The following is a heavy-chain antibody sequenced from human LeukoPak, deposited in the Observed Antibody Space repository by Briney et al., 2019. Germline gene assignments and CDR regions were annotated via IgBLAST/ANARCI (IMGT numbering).Heavy chain of an antibody. Sequence: GASVKVSCKASGYTFTSYGISWVRQAPGQGLEWMGWISAYNGNTNYAQKLQGRVTMTTDTSTSTAYMELRSLRSDDTAVYYCAREEDCSGGSCRPPYGMDVWGQGTTVTVSS. V-gene: IGHV1-18*01. D-gene: IGHD2-15*01. J-gene: IGHJ6*02. CDR2: ISAYNGNT. CDR1: GYTFTSYG. CDR3: AREEDCSGGSCRPPYGMDV.